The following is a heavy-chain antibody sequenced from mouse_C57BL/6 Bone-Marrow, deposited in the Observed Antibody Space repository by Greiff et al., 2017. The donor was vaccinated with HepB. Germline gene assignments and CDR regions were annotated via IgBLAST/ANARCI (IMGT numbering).Heavy chain of an antibody. J-gene: IGHJ2*01. CDR3: ARYGVSRTTVVATGPFDY. CDR2: ILPGSGST. CDR1: GYTFTGYW. V-gene: IGHV1-9*01. Sequence: QVQLQQSGAELMKPGASVKLSCKATGYTFTGYWIEWVKQRPGHGLEWIGEILPGSGSTNYNEKFKGKATFTADTSSNTAYMQLSSLTTEDSAIYYCARYGVSRTTVVATGPFDYWGQGTTLTVSS. D-gene: IGHD1-1*01.